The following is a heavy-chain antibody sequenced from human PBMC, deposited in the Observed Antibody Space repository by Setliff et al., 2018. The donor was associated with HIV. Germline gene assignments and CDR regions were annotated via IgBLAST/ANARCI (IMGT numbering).Heavy chain of an antibody. D-gene: IGHD6-19*01. CDR3: ARDSSTGWFSAYY. CDR2: IHPSTGKT. J-gene: IGHJ4*02. CDR1: GYTFTSYY. V-gene: IGHV1-46*01. Sequence: ASGKVSCKASGYTFTSYYMHWVRQAPGKGLEWMGLIHPSTGKTYYTQKFQGRFTWTRDTSTSTVYMEFSSLRSYEPAVYYCARDSSTGWFSAYYWGQGTLVTVSS.